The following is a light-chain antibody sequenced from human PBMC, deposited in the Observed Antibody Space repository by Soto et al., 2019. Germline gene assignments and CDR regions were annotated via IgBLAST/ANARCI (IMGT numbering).Light chain of an antibody. CDR3: QQDYNLPVT. CDR1: QSVSSSY. V-gene: IGKV3D-7*01. CDR2: GAS. Sequence: PGEGVTLSCRASQSVSSSYLTWYQQKPGQAPRLLIYGASTRATSIPARFSGSGSGTDFTLTISSLQPEDFAVYYCQQDYNLPVTFGGGTKVEIK. J-gene: IGKJ4*01.